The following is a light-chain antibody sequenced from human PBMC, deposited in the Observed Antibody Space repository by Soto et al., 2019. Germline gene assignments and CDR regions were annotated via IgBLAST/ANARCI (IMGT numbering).Light chain of an antibody. CDR1: QSVSSSD. Sequence: EIVLTQAPGTLSLSPGDRATLSCRASQSVSSSDLAWYQQKPGQATRLLIYGASTRAPGIPDRFSGSGSGTDFTLTISRLEPEDFSVYYCQQYGGSPLYTFGQGTKLEIK. CDR3: QQYGGSPLYT. V-gene: IGKV3-20*01. CDR2: GAS. J-gene: IGKJ2*01.